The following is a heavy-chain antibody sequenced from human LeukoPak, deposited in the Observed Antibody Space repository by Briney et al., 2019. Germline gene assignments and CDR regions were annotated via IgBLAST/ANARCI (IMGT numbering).Heavy chain of an antibody. V-gene: IGHV5-51*01. CDR2: IYPGDSDT. CDR3: ARRRYYYDSSGFHAFDI. CDR1: GYSFTSYW. J-gene: IGHJ3*02. Sequence: GESLKISCKGSGYSFTSYWIGWVRQMPGKGLEWRGIIYPGDSDTRYSPSFQGQVTISADKSISTAYLQWSSLKASDTAMYYCARRRYYYDSSGFHAFDIWGQGTMVTVSS. D-gene: IGHD3-22*01.